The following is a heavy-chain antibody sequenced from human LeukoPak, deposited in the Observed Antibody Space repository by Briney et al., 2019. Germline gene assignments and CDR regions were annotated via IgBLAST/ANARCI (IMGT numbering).Heavy chain of an antibody. Sequence: PGGSLRLSCAASGFTFSSYAMSWVRQAPGKGLEWVSAISGSGGSTYYADSVKGRFTISRDNSKNTLYLQMNSLRAEDTAVYYCAKTDAQGSYYYYYYMGVWGKGTTVTVSS. CDR3: AKTDAQGSYYYYYYMGV. V-gene: IGHV3-23*01. D-gene: IGHD2-2*01. CDR2: ISGSGGST. J-gene: IGHJ6*03. CDR1: GFTFSSYA.